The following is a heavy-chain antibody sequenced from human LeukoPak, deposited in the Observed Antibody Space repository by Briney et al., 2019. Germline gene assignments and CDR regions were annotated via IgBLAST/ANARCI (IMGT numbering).Heavy chain of an antibody. Sequence: PSETLSLTCTVSGGSITSTGYYWTWIRQHPEKGLEWIGYISHSGNTYYNPSLWSRLTMSLDTSRNQFSLRLSSVTAADTAVYYCVRYYCGSNRCPGVEYWAQGTLVTVST. CDR1: GGSITSTGYY. V-gene: IGHV4-31*03. D-gene: IGHD2-2*01. J-gene: IGHJ4*02. CDR3: VRYYCGSNRCPGVEY. CDR2: ISHSGNT.